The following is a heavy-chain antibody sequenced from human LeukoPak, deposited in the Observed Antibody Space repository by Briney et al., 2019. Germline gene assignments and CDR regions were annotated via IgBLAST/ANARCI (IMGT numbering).Heavy chain of an antibody. V-gene: IGHV1-8*02. D-gene: IGHD6-19*01. Sequence: GASVKVSCKASGYTFTGYYMHWVRQAPGQGLEWMGWMNPNSGNTGYAQKFQGRVTMTRNTSISTAYMELSSLRSEDTAVYYCARSTPGEQWLVHFDYWGQGTLVTVSS. CDR1: GYTFTGYY. CDR3: ARSTPGEQWLVHFDY. J-gene: IGHJ4*02. CDR2: MNPNSGNT.